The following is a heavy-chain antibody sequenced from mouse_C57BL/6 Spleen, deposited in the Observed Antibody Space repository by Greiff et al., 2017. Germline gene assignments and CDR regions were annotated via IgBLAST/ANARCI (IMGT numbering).Heavy chain of an antibody. J-gene: IGHJ1*03. V-gene: IGHV10-3*01. CDR3: VREGDGYDGYWYFDV. CDR1: GFTFNTYA. CDR2: IRSKSSNYAT. Sequence: EVQVVESGGGLVQPKGSLKLSCAASGFTFNTYAMHWVRQAPGKGLEWVARIRSKSSNYATYYADSVKDRFTISRDDSQSMLYLQMNNLKTEDTAMYYCVREGDGYDGYWYFDVWGTGTTVTVSS. D-gene: IGHD2-2*01.